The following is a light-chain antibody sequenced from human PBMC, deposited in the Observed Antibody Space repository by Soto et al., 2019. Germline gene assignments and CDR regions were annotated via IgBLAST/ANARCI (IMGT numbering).Light chain of an antibody. CDR3: QQYSSRST. V-gene: IGKV1-5*01. Sequence: DIQMTQSPSTLSASVGERVTITCRASQSISSWLAWYQQXPGKAPNILIYDASSSQSGVPTRFSGSGFGTEFTLTISSLQPGDFATYYCQQYSSRSTFGQGTKVDIK. J-gene: IGKJ1*01. CDR2: DAS. CDR1: QSISSW.